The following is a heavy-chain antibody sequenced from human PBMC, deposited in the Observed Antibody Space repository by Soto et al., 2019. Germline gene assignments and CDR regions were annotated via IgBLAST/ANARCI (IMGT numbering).Heavy chain of an antibody. V-gene: IGHV5-10-1*01. CDR3: ARRTISSSDGYYYYYGMEV. D-gene: IGHD6-6*01. Sequence: GESLKISCRGSTYSFTNYWITWLRQVPGRGLEWMGRIDPSDSYTSYSPSFQCHVTISDDKSISTAYLQWSSLKASDTAMYYCARRTISSSDGYYYYYGMEVWGQGTTVTVSS. J-gene: IGHJ6*02. CDR2: IDPSDSYT. CDR1: TYSFTNYW.